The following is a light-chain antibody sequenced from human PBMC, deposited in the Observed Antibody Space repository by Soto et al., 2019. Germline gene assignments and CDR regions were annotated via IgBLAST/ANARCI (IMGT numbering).Light chain of an antibody. J-gene: IGKJ1*01. CDR1: QSVSSN. V-gene: IGKV3-15*01. CDR2: GAS. Sequence: EIVVTQSPATLSVSPGERATLSCRASQSVSSNLAWYQQKPGQAPRLLIYGASTRATGIPASFSGRGSGTEFTLTINSLQSDDFALYYCQQYNNWPRTFGQGTKVDIK. CDR3: QQYNNWPRT.